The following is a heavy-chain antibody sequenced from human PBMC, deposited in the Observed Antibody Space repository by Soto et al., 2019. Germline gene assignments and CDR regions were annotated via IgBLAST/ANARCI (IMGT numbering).Heavy chain of an antibody. V-gene: IGHV3-7*01. CDR1: GFTVSSYW. CDR2: IKQDGSEK. J-gene: IGHJ4*02. Sequence: PGGSLRLSCAASGFTVSSYWRSWVRQAPGKGLEWVANIKQDGSEKYYVDSVKGRFTISRDNAKNSLYLQMNSLRVEDTAVYYYASHSSGYKYWGQGTLDTVSS. CDR3: ASHSSGYKY. D-gene: IGHD3-22*01.